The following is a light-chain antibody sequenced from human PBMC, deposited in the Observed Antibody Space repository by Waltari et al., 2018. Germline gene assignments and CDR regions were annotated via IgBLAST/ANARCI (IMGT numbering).Light chain of an antibody. J-gene: IGKJ5*01. CDR1: QRVSNNQ. V-gene: IGKV3-20*01. Sequence: EIVLTQSPGTLFLSPGESATLPCRASQRVSNNQLAWYQQSPGQAPRLVIYGAFARATAIPDRFSGTGSGTDFTLTISRLEPEDFAMYYCQQYGSSPLTFGQGTRLEIK. CDR2: GAF. CDR3: QQYGSSPLT.